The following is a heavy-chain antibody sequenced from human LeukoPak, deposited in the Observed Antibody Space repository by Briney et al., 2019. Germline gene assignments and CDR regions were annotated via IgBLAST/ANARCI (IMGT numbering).Heavy chain of an antibody. V-gene: IGHV3-30*02. CDR3: ARVFSAVAGVWFDP. D-gene: IGHD6-19*01. Sequence: GGSLRLSCAASGFTFSSYGMHWVRQAPGKVLEWVAFIRYDGSNKYYADSVKGRFTISRDNSKNTLYLQMNSLRAEDTAVYYCARVFSAVAGVWFDPWGQGTLVTVSS. CDR1: GFTFSSYG. J-gene: IGHJ5*02. CDR2: IRYDGSNK.